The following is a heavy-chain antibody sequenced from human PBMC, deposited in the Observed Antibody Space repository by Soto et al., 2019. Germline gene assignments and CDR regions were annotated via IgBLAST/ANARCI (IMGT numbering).Heavy chain of an antibody. CDR1: GFTFSSHE. J-gene: IGHJ4*02. CDR2: ISSSGSTK. D-gene: IGHD3-16*01. V-gene: IGHV3-48*03. Sequence: DVQLVESGGALVQTGGSLRLSCVASGFTFSSHEMNWVRQAPGKGLEWVSYISSSGSTKFYPDSVKGRFTISRDNAEETLYLQMNSLRAEDTAVYYCARIGVVESRSLDYWGQGTRVTVSS. CDR3: ARIGVVESRSLDY.